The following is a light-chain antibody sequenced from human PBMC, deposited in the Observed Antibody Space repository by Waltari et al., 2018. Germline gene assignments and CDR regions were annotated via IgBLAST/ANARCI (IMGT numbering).Light chain of an antibody. V-gene: IGLV2-23*01. J-gene: IGLJ3*02. Sequence: QSALTQPASVSGSPGQSITISCTGSSGDIGTYNLVSWYQQPPGNAPRLLIHDATKRPSGSSSRFSGAKSGNTASLTISGLQAEDEADYFCGSYAGGTSWVFGGGTQVTVL. CDR3: GSYAGGTSWV. CDR1: SGDIGTYNL. CDR2: DAT.